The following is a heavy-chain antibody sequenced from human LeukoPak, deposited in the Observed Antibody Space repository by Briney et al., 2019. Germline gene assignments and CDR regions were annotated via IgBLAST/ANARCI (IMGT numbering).Heavy chain of an antibody. CDR2: ISYDGSNK. D-gene: IGHD4-17*01. CDR3: AKVQYGDYGCFDY. J-gene: IGHJ4*02. CDR1: GFTFSNYG. V-gene: IGHV3-30*18. Sequence: TGGSLRLSCAASGFTFSNYGMHWVRQAPGKGLEWVAVISYDGSNKYYADSVKGRFTISRDNSKNTLYLQMNSLRAKDTAVYYCAKVQYGDYGCFDYWGQGTLVTVSS.